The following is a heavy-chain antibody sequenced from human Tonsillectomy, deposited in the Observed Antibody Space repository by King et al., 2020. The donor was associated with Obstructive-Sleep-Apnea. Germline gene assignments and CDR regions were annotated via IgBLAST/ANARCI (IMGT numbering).Heavy chain of an antibody. CDR3: ARHGYSSSRTPNHFDY. V-gene: IGHV4-39*01. CDR2: IYYSGST. D-gene: IGHD6-13*01. CDR1: GGSISSSSYY. J-gene: IGHJ4*02. Sequence: QLQESGPGLVKPSETLSLTCTVSGGSISSSSYYWGWIRQPPGKGLEWIGSIYYSGSTYSNPSLKSRVTISVYTSQNQSSLNLSSLTAADTAVYFCARHGYSSSRTPNHFDYWGQGTLVTVSS.